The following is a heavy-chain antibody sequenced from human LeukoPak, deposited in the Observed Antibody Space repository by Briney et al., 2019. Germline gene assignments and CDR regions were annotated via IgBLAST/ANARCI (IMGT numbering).Heavy chain of an antibody. J-gene: IGHJ6*02. CDR2: SDLEDAET. CDR1: GDTLSELS. D-gene: IGHD2-2*01. V-gene: IGHV1-24*01. CDR3: ATGTPADLRGLDV. Sequence: ASVKVSCKVSGDTLSELSIHWVRQAPGKGLEWMGGSDLEDAETIYTEKFQDRVTMTEDTSTDTAYMGLSSLTSEDTAVYFCATGTPADLRGLDVLGQGTTVTVSS.